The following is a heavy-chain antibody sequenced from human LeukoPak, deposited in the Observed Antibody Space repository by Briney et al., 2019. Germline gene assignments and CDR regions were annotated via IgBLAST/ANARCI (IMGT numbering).Heavy chain of an antibody. J-gene: IGHJ4*02. D-gene: IGHD2-15*01. Sequence: GGSLRLSCAASGFTLSSYGMHWVRQAPGKGLEWVAVISYDGSNKYYADSVKGRFTISRDNSKNTLYLQMNSLRAEDTAVYYCATHCRGSCYSDDWGQGTLVTVSS. CDR2: ISYDGSNK. CDR3: ATHCRGSCYSDD. V-gene: IGHV3-30*03. CDR1: GFTLSSYG.